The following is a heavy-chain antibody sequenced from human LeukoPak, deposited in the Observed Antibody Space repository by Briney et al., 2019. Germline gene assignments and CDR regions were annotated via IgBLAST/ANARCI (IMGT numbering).Heavy chain of an antibody. Sequence: ASVKVSCKASGYTFTSYGISWVRQAPGQGLEWMGWISAYNGNTNYAQKLQGRVTMTTDTSTSTAYMELRSMRSDDTAVYYCARDGGDFWSGTNRFDPWGQGTLVTVSS. CDR1: GYTFTSYG. CDR2: ISAYNGNT. CDR3: ARDGGDFWSGTNRFDP. V-gene: IGHV1-18*01. D-gene: IGHD3-3*01. J-gene: IGHJ5*02.